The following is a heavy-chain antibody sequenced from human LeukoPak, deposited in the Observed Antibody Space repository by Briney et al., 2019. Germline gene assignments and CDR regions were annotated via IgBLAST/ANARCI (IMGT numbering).Heavy chain of an antibody. CDR2: IIPIFGTS. V-gene: IGHV1-69*06. CDR1: GGTFSSYA. J-gene: IGHJ6*03. CDR3: ARDYHYDILTGYYRGGGYYYYMDV. D-gene: IGHD3-9*01. Sequence: SVKVSCKASGGTFSSYAISWVRQAPGQGLEWMGGIIPIFGTSNYAQKLQGRVTITADKSTSTAYMELSSLRSEDTAVYYCARDYHYDILTGYYRGGGYYYYMDVWGKGTTVTVSS.